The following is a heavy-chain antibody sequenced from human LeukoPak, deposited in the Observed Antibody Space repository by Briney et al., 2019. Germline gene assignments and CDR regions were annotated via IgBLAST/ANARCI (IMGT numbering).Heavy chain of an antibody. V-gene: IGHV4-59*01. J-gene: IGHJ4*02. CDR1: GGSISSYY. D-gene: IGHD1-14*01. CDR3: AGMRITTPTVRTLDY. Sequence: PSETLSLTCTVSGGSISSYYWSCTRQPPGKGLEWIGYIYSRGLTRGSTNYNPSLKSRVTISVDTSKNQFSLKLSSVTAADTAVYYCAGMRITTPTVRTLDYWGQGTLVTVSS. CDR2: IYSRGLTRGST.